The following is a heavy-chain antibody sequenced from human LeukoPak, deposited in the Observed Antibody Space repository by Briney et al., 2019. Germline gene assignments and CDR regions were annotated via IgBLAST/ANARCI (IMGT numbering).Heavy chain of an antibody. Sequence: SETLSLTCTVSGGSISSSSYYWGWIRQPPGKGLEWIGSIYYSGSTYYNPSLKSRVTIPVDTSKNQFSLKLSSVTAADTAVYYCARHPYDSSGYYVDYWGQGTLVTVSS. D-gene: IGHD3-22*01. CDR2: IYYSGST. V-gene: IGHV4-39*01. CDR1: GGSISSSSYY. CDR3: ARHPYDSSGYYVDY. J-gene: IGHJ4*02.